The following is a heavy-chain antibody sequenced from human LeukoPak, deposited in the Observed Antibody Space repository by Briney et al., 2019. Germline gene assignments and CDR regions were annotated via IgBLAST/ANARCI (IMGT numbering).Heavy chain of an antibody. Sequence: SETLSLTCTVSGGSISSYYWSWIRQPPGKGLEWIGYISYSGTTNYNPSLKSRVTISVDTSKNQFSLALSSVTAADTAVYYCARLPTYYYDSSGYGMDVWGQGTTVTVSS. D-gene: IGHD3-22*01. CDR2: ISYSGTT. CDR1: GGSISSYY. CDR3: ARLPTYYYDSSGYGMDV. J-gene: IGHJ6*02. V-gene: IGHV4-59*01.